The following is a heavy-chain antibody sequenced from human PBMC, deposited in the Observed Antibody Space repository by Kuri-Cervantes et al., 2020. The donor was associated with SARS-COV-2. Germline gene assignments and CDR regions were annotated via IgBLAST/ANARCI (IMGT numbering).Heavy chain of an antibody. CDR3: AKPGITMVRGVIYWFDP. Sequence: GGSLRLSCAASGFTFSNAWMSWVRQAPGKGLEWVGRIKSKTDGGTTDYAAPVKGRFTISRDNSKNTLYLQMNSLRAEDTAVYYCAKPGITMVRGVIYWFDPWGQGTLVTVSS. CDR2: IKSKTDGGTT. V-gene: IGHV3-15*01. CDR1: GFTFSNAW. J-gene: IGHJ5*02. D-gene: IGHD3-10*01.